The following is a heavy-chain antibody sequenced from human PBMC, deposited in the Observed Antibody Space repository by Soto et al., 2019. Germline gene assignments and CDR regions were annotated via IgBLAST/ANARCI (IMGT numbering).Heavy chain of an antibody. D-gene: IGHD6-13*01. Sequence: QVQLVQSGAEVKKPGSSVKVSCKASGGTFSSYAISWVRQAPGQGLEWMGGIIPIFGTANYAQKFQGRVTITADKSTSTDYMELSSLRSEDTAVYYCARGGYIAAAGTYWFDPWGQGTLVTVSS. J-gene: IGHJ5*02. CDR2: IIPIFGTA. V-gene: IGHV1-69*06. CDR3: ARGGYIAAAGTYWFDP. CDR1: GGTFSSYA.